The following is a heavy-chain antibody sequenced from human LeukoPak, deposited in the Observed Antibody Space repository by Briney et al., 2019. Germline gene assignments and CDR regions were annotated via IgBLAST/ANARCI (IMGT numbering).Heavy chain of an antibody. D-gene: IGHD4-23*01. CDR1: GFTFSNYG. V-gene: IGHV3-30*02. J-gene: IGHJ4*02. CDR2: IWYDGSNK. Sequence: PGGSLRLSCAASGFTFSNYGMHWVRQAPGKGLEWVAFIWYDGSNKYYADSVKGRFTISRDNSKNTVYLQMNSLRAEDTAVYYCAKVLAVTSYGAKSVFHHWGQGTLVTVSS. CDR3: AKVLAVTSYGAKSVFHH.